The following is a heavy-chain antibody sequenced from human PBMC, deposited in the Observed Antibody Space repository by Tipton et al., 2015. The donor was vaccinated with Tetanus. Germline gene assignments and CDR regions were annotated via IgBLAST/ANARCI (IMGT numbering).Heavy chain of an antibody. J-gene: IGHJ4*02. D-gene: IGHD2/OR15-2a*01. Sequence: TLSLTCAVSGGSISNGDYYWAWIRQPPGKGLEWIGYIYYSGSTYYNPSLKSRVTISIDTSKNQFSLRLSSVTAADTAVYYCSSSPGNHYLAFFDYWGRGTLVTVSS. CDR3: SSSPGNHYLAFFDY. CDR1: GGSISNGDYY. V-gene: IGHV4-30-4*08. CDR2: IYYSGST.